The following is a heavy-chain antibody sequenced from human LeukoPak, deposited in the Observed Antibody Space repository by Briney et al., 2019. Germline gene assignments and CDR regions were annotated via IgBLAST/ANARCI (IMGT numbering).Heavy chain of an antibody. CDR3: ARHSGIVRGFDP. V-gene: IGHV4-39*01. Sequence: SETLSLTCTVSGGSISNSSYYWGWIRQPPGKGLEWIGSIYYSGNTYYNPSLESRVTISADTSRNQFSLKLSSVTAADTAVFYCARHSGIVRGFDPWGQGTLVTVSS. CDR1: GGSISNSSYY. J-gene: IGHJ5*02. CDR2: IYYSGNT. D-gene: IGHD3-10*01.